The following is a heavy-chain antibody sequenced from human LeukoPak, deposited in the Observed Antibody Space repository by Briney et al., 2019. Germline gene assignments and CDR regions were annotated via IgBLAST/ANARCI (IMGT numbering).Heavy chain of an antibody. J-gene: IGHJ4*02. V-gene: IGHV3-74*01. CDR1: GFTFSSYW. Sequence: GGSLRLSCAASGFTFSSYWMHWVRQAPGKGLVWVSRISSDGSSTTYADSVKGRFTISRDNAKNSLYLQMNSLRAEDTAVYYCAKAPVTTCRGAFCYPFDYWGLGTLVTVSS. CDR2: ISSDGSST. CDR3: AKAPVTTCRGAFCYPFDY. D-gene: IGHD2-15*01.